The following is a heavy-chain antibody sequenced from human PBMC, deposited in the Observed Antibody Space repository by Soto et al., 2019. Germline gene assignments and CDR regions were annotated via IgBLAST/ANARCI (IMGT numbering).Heavy chain of an antibody. CDR2: TKNKANSYTT. Sequence: VGSLRLSCAASGFTFSDRYMDWVRQAPGKGLEWVGRTKNKANSYTTEYAASVKGRFTISRDYSRGSVYLQMNSLKTDDTAVYYCTIEGAYPGPDFDYWGQGTLVTVS. CDR3: TIEGAYPGPDFDY. D-gene: IGHD3-16*01. CDR1: GFTFSDRY. J-gene: IGHJ4*02. V-gene: IGHV3-72*01.